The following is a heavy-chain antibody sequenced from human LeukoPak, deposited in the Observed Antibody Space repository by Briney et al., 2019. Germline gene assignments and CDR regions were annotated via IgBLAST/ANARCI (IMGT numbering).Heavy chain of an antibody. D-gene: IGHD3-10*01. J-gene: IGHJ4*02. CDR3: ARERTMVRGVHFDY. Sequence: SETLSLTCTASGGSIRSYYWSWIRQPAGKGLEWIGRIYTSGSTNYNPSLKSRVTMSVDTSKNQFSLKLSSVTAADTAVYYCARERTMVRGVHFDYWGQGTLVTVSS. V-gene: IGHV4-4*07. CDR2: IYTSGST. CDR1: GGSIRSYY.